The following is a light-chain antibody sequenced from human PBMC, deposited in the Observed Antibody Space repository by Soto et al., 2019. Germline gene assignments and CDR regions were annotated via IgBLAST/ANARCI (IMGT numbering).Light chain of an antibody. Sequence: EIVLTQSPGTLSLSPGERATLSCRASQSVDSIYIAWYQQKPGQAPRLLSYSASSWATGVPARFSGSGSGTDFTLSVSRVEPEDSAVYYCQQYGSSPYTFGQGTKLEIK. J-gene: IGKJ2*01. V-gene: IGKV3-20*01. CDR2: SAS. CDR1: QSVDSIY. CDR3: QQYGSSPYT.